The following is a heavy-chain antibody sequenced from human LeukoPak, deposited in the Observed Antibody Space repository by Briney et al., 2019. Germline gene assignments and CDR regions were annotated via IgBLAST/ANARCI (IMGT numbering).Heavy chain of an antibody. Sequence: ASVKVSCKVSGYTLTELSMHWVRQAPGKGLEWKGGFDPEDGETIYAQKFQGRVTMTEDTSTSTAYMELRSLRSDDTAVYYCARVGATVTTYIDYWGQGTLVTVSS. V-gene: IGHV1-24*01. CDR1: GYTLTELS. CDR2: FDPEDGET. D-gene: IGHD4-17*01. CDR3: ARVGATVTTYIDY. J-gene: IGHJ4*02.